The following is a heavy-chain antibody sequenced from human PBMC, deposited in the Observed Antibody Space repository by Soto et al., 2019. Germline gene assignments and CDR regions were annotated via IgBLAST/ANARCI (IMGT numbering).Heavy chain of an antibody. CDR1: DYSISSGYH. V-gene: IGHV4-38-2*01. CDR3: ARHRQYYDTSGYQQRYFDY. D-gene: IGHD3-22*01. CDR2: IYRSGNT. Sequence: SETLSLTCAVSDYSISSGYHWGWIRQPPGKGLEWIGIIYRSGNTYYNPSLKSRVTISVDTFQNQFSLKLSSVTAADTAVYYCARHRQYYDTSGYQQRYFDYWGQGTQVTVSS. J-gene: IGHJ4*02.